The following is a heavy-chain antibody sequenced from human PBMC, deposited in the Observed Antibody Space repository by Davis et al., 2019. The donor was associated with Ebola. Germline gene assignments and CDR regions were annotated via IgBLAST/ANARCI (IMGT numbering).Heavy chain of an antibody. V-gene: IGHV4-34*01. D-gene: IGHD3-10*01. CDR1: GGSISSYY. J-gene: IGHJ5*02. CDR2: INHSGST. Sequence: PSETLSLTCTVSGGSISSYYWSWIRQPPGKGLEWIGEINHSGSTNYNPSLKSRVTMSVDTSKNQFSLKLSSVTAADTSVYYCARERGTLLWFGASGWFDPWGQGTLVTVSS. CDR3: ARERGTLLWFGASGWFDP.